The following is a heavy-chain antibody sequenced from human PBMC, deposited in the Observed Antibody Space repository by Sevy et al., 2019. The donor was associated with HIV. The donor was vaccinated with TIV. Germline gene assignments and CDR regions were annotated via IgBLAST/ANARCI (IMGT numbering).Heavy chain of an antibody. CDR2: MNPNSGNT. CDR1: GYTFTSYG. J-gene: IGHJ6*02. CDR3: ARESRLRYFDWLLKGDYYYYGMDV. Sequence: ASVKVSCKASGYTFTSYGINWVRQATGEGLEWMGRMNPNSGNTGYAQKFQGRVTMTRNTSISTAYMELSSLRSEDTAVYYCARESRLRYFDWLLKGDYYYYGMDVWGQGTTVTVSS. D-gene: IGHD3-9*01. V-gene: IGHV1-8*01.